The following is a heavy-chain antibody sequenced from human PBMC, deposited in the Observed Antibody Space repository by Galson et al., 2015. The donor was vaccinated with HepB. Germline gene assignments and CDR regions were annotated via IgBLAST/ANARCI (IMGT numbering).Heavy chain of an antibody. D-gene: IGHD3-22*01. J-gene: IGHJ4*02. CDR2: ISYDGSNK. CDR1: GFTFSSYG. V-gene: IGHV3-30*18. CDR3: AKGPYYYDSSGSDY. Sequence: SLRLSCAASGFTFSSYGMHWVRQAPGKGLEWVAVISYDGSNKYYADSVKGRFTISSDNSKNTLYLQMNSLRAEDTAVYYCAKGPYYYDSSGSDYWGQGTLVTVSS.